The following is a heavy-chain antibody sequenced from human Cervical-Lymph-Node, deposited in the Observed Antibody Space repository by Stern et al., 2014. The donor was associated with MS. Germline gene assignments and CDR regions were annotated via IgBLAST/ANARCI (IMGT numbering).Heavy chain of an antibody. J-gene: IGHJ4*02. V-gene: IGHV1-2*02. Sequence: QVQLVQSGAEVKKPGASVKVSCKSSGYTFTGYYMHWVRQAPGQGLEWMGWINPKTGGTNYPQKFQGRVTMTRDTSISTAYMELSGLRSDDTALYYCARKVEVTGYYGYWGQGTLVTVSS. D-gene: IGHD2-21*02. CDR2: INPKTGGT. CDR1: GYTFTGYY. CDR3: ARKVEVTGYYGY.